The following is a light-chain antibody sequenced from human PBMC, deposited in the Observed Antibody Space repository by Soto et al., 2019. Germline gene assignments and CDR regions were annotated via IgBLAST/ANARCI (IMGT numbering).Light chain of an antibody. CDR2: AAS. CDR1: QSISRD. CDR3: QQSYSFCT. V-gene: IGKV1-39*01. Sequence: DIQMTQSPSSLSASVGDRDTITCRASQSISRDLNWYQHKPGKAPNLLIYAASSLQSGVPSRFSGSGSGTDFTLTISGLQPEVFATYYCQQSYSFCTCGQGTKVEIK. J-gene: IGKJ1*01.